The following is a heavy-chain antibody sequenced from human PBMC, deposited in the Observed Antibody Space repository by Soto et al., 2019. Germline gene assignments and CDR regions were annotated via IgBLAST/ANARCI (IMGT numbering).Heavy chain of an antibody. CDR2: MNPNSGNT. D-gene: IGHD4-17*01. Sequence: GASVKVSCKASGYTFTSYDINWVRQATGQGLEWMGWMNPNSGNTGYAQKIQGRVTMTRNTSISTAYMKLSSLRSEDTAVYYCARTLYGDNVDYWGQGTLVTVSS. V-gene: IGHV1-8*01. CDR3: ARTLYGDNVDY. CDR1: GYTFTSYD. J-gene: IGHJ4*02.